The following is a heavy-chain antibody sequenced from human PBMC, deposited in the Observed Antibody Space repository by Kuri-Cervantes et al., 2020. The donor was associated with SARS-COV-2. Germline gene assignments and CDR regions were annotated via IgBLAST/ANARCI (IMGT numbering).Heavy chain of an antibody. J-gene: IGHJ4*02. CDR1: GFTFRDYA. CDR2: IRSKDHGGTT. V-gene: IGHV3-49*03. CDR3: TRADY. Sequence: GGSLRLSCTTSGFTFRDYAMSWFRQAPGKGLEWVGFIRSKDHGGTTQYAASVKGRFTISRDDSKSIAYLEMNSLKTEDTAVYYCTRADYWGQGTLVTVSS.